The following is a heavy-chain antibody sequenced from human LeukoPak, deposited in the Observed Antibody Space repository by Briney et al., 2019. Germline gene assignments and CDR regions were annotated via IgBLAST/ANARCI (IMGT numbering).Heavy chain of an antibody. CDR2: INPNSGGT. J-gene: IGHJ4*02. V-gene: IGHV1-2*02. CDR3: AREGYGGNAYYFDY. CDR1: GYTFTGYY. Sequence: ASVKGSCKASGYTFTGYYMHWVRQAPGQGLEWMGWINPNSGGTNYAQKFQGRVTMTRDTSISTAYMELSRLRSDDTAVYYCAREGYGGNAYYFDYWGQGTLVTVSS. D-gene: IGHD4-23*01.